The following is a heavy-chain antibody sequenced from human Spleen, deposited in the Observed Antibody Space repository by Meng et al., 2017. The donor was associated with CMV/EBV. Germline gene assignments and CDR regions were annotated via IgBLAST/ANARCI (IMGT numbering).Heavy chain of an antibody. CDR2: ISAYNGNT. V-gene: IGHV1-18*01. D-gene: IGHD6-13*01. Sequence: QVQLGQSGAEGKKPGASVKVSGKASGYTFTSYGMSWLRQAPGQGLEWMGWISAYNGNTIYAQKVQGRVTMTTDAFTNTAYVELRSLRSDDTAVYYCARDQQLIPAEYFQHWGPGTLVTVSS. CDR1: GYTFTSYG. CDR3: ARDQQLIPAEYFQH. J-gene: IGHJ1*01.